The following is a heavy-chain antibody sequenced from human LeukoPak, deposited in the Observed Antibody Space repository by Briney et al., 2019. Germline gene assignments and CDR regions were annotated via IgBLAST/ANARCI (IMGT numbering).Heavy chain of an antibody. CDR1: VGTFSSYA. J-gene: IGHJ4*02. Sequence: SVKVSCRASVGTFSSYAIRWVRQAPGQGLEWMGRIIPILGIANYAQKFQGRVTIIADKSTSTAYMELSSLRSENTAVYYCARDTDYYDSSGYSPSPFDSFDYWGQGTLVTVSS. CDR3: ARDTDYYDSSGYSPSPFDSFDY. V-gene: IGHV1-69*04. D-gene: IGHD3-22*01. CDR2: IIPILGIA.